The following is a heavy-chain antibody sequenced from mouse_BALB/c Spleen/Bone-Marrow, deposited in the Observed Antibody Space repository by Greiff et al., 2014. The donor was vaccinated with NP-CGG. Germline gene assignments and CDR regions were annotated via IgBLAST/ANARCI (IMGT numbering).Heavy chain of an antibody. D-gene: IGHD4-1*01. CDR2: IDPANGNT. V-gene: IGHV14-3*02. CDR1: GFNIKDTY. CDR3: ARWGKLGRGYFDV. Sequence: LVESGAELVKPGASVKLSCTASGFNIKDTYMHWVKQRPEQGLEWIGRIDPANGNTKYDPKFQGKATITADTSSNTAYLQLSSLTSEDTAVCYCARWGKLGRGYFDVWGAGTTVTVSS. J-gene: IGHJ1*01.